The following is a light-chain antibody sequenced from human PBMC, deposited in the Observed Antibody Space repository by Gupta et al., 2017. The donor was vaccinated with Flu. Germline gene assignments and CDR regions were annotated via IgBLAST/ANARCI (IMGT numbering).Light chain of an antibody. Sequence: QSALTQPASVSGTLGQSITISCTGTSSDIGGYNRVSWYQQHPGKAPKLRIYGVSNRPSGLSERVSGSRSGNTASRTISGLQADDEADYYCSSYTRSTTSIIAWVFGGGTRLTVL. V-gene: IGLV2-14*01. CDR1: SSDIGGYNR. CDR2: GVS. CDR3: SSYTRSTTSIIAWV. J-gene: IGLJ3*02.